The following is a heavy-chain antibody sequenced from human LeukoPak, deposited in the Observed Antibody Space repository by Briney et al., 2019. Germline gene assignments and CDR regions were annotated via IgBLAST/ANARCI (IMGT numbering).Heavy chain of an antibody. CDR1: GFTFSRYW. J-gene: IGHJ6*02. CDR2: IKQDGSEK. V-gene: IGHV3-7*01. CDR3: ARASYPDTAIIFSDYYYYGMDV. Sequence: GGSLRLSCAASGFTFSRYWMSWVRQAPGKGLEWVANIKQDGSEKYYVDSVKGRFTISRDNAKNSLYLQINSLRAEDTAVYYCARASYPDTAIIFSDYYYYGMDVWGQGTTVTLSS. D-gene: IGHD5-18*01.